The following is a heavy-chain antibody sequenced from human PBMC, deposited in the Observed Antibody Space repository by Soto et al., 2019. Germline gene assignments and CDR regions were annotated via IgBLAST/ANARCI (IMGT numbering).Heavy chain of an antibody. CDR3: ARWALDTIFGVHIGDIDY. V-gene: IGHV4-34*01. Sequence: SETLSLTCAVYGGSFSGYYWSWIRQPPGKGLEWIGEINHSGSTNYNPSLKSRVTISVDTSKNQFSLKLSSVTAADTAVYYCARWALDTIFGVHIGDIDYWGQGTLVTSPQ. J-gene: IGHJ4*02. CDR1: GGSFSGYY. D-gene: IGHD3-3*01. CDR2: INHSGST.